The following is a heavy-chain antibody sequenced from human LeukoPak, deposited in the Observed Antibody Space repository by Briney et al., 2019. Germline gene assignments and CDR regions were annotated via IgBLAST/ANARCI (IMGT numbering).Heavy chain of an antibody. CDR3: TRVGDHHHWCFDL. CDR2: LYSGGDT. CDR1: GFSVGTKY. V-gene: IGHV3-53*01. J-gene: IGHJ2*01. D-gene: IGHD5-24*01. Sequence: GGSLRLSCAASGFSVGTKYMNWVRQAPGKGLEWVSILYSGGDTYYADSVKGRFTISRDNSRNTLSLQMNSLRVDDTAVYYCTRVGDHHHWCFDLWGRGTLATVSS.